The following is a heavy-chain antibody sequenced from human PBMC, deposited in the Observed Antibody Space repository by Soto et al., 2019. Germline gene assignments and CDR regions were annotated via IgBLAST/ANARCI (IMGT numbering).Heavy chain of an antibody. D-gene: IGHD3-10*01. CDR3: ARRPLVRGIIPYYFDS. Sequence: QLQLQESGPGLVKPSETLSLTCTVSGGSINNSSFYWGWVRQPPGKRLEWIGSIYYSGSAYYNPSLKSQLSISVDTSKNPFSLNLSSVTAADTAVYVCARRPLVRGIIPYYFDSWGQGTLVTVSS. CDR1: GGSINNSSFY. J-gene: IGHJ4*02. V-gene: IGHV4-39*01. CDR2: IYYSGSA.